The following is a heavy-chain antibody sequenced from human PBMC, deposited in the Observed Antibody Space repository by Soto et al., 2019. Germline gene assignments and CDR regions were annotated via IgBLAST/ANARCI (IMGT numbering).Heavy chain of an antibody. V-gene: IGHV1-69*01. D-gene: IGHD1-7*01. CDR1: GGTFSSLG. CDR2: FIPMSGTA. CDR3: ARDRSGPGNWNYDTFDL. J-gene: IGHJ3*01. Sequence: QVQLVQSGAEVKKPGSSLKVSCRASGGTFSSLGISWVRQGPRQGLEWLGGFIPMSGTANYPLKFQGRVTRSANESTSTAYMELSSLTSEDTAMYFCARDRSGPGNWNYDTFDLWGQGTMVTVSS.